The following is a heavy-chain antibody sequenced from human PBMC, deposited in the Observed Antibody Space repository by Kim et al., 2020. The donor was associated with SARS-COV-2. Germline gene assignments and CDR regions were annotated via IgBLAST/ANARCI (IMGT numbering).Heavy chain of an antibody. J-gene: IGHJ4*02. Sequence: KDYAVSVKSRLTINPDTSKKQFSLQLNSVTPEGTAVYYCARKTYGGPLDYWGQGTLVTVSS. V-gene: IGHV6-1*01. CDR2: K. D-gene: IGHD3-10*01. CDR3: ARKTYGGPLDY.